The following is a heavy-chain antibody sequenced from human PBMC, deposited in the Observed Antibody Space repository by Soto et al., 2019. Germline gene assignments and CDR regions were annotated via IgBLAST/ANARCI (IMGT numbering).Heavy chain of an antibody. CDR2: INPNGGST. CDR3: ALPKNTLGWYNF. V-gene: IGHV1-46*01. J-gene: IGHJ4*02. D-gene: IGHD6-19*01. CDR1: GYTFTNYH. Sequence: QVQVVQSGAEVKKPGASVKVSCKTSGYTFTNYHVHWVRQAPGQGLEWMGAINPNGGSTTYAQHLQGRVTMTSDSSTSTVYMEMGSLRSDXXAVYYCALPKNTLGWYNFWGQGTLVTVS.